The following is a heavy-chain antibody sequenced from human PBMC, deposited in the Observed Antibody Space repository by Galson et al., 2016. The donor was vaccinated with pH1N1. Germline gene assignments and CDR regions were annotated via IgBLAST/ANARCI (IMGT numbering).Heavy chain of an antibody. D-gene: IGHD5-12*01. Sequence: SLRLSCAASGFTFSGSAMHWVRQASGKGLEWVGRIRSKADSYATAYAASMKGRFTISRDASKNTTFLQMDSLNTEDTAVYYCTRSRGYGFDYWGQGTLVTVSS. J-gene: IGHJ4*02. CDR3: TRSRGYGFDY. V-gene: IGHV3-73*01. CDR2: IRSKADSYAT. CDR1: GFTFSGSA.